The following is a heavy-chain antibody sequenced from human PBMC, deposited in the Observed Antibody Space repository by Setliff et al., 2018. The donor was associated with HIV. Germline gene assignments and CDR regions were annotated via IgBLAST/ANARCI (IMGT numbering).Heavy chain of an antibody. D-gene: IGHD3-3*01. Sequence: SETLSLTCSVSGDSISSSSYFWGWIRQPPGKGLEWIGSFHYSGSTSYNPSLRSRVTISVDTSKNQFSLRLTSVTAADTAVYYCARVDYNFWSGYNFVFDYWGQGTLVTVS. CDR2: FHYSGST. CDR3: ARVDYNFWSGYNFVFDY. J-gene: IGHJ4*02. V-gene: IGHV4-39*01. CDR1: GDSISSSSYF.